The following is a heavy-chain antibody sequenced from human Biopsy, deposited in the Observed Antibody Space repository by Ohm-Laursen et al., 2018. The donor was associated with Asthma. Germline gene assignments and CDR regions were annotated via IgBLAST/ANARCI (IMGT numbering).Heavy chain of an antibody. CDR1: GYTFNSAG. V-gene: IGHV1-18*01. CDR3: ARAVDYSHYYGIDV. J-gene: IGHJ6*02. Sequence: AASMKVSCKTSGYTFNSAGITWVRQAPGQGLEWMGWISVYNGNTKVARKLQDRVTMITDTSTSTAYMELRSLRSDDTAVYFCARAVDYSHYYGIDVWGQGTTVTVS. D-gene: IGHD3-10*01. CDR2: ISVYNGNT.